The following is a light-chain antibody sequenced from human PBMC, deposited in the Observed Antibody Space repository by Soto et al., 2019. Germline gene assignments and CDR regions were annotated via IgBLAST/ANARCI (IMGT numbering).Light chain of an antibody. CDR2: DSS. CDR3: QQRNSWPPPT. V-gene: IGKV3-11*01. J-gene: IGKJ4*01. Sequence: EIVLTQSPATLSLSPGERATLSCRASQSISNSLAWYQEKPGQAPRLLIYDSSNRATGIPPRFSGSGSGTDFTLTISSLEPEDFAIYYCQQRNSWPPPTFGGGTREEI. CDR1: QSISNS.